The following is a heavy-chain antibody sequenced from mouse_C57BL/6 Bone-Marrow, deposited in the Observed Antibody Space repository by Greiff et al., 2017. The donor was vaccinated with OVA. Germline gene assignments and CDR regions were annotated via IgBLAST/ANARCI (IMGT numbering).Heavy chain of an antibody. D-gene: IGHD4-1*01. J-gene: IGHJ3*01. CDR3: ARDGAGTSWFAY. Sequence: EVQGVESGGGLVQSGRSLRLSCATSGFTFSDFYMEWVRQAPGKGLEWIAASRNKANDYTTEYSASVKGRFIVSRDTSQSILYLRMNALRAEDTAIYYCARDGAGTSWFAYWGQGTLVTVSA. V-gene: IGHV7-1*01. CDR1: GFTFSDFY. CDR2: SRNKANDYTT.